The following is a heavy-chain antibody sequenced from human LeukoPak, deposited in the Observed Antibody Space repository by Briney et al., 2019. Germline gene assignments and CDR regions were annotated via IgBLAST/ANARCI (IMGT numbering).Heavy chain of an antibody. D-gene: IGHD3-22*01. CDR1: GFTFSSYW. CDR2: ISGSGGST. V-gene: IGHV3-23*01. Sequence: PGGSLRLSCAASGFTFSSYWMSWVRQAPGKGLEWVSAISGSGGSTYYADSVKGRFTISRDNSKNTLYLQMNSLRAEDTAVYYCAKSSSGYYHAEYFQHWGQGTLVTVSS. J-gene: IGHJ1*01. CDR3: AKSSSGYYHAEYFQH.